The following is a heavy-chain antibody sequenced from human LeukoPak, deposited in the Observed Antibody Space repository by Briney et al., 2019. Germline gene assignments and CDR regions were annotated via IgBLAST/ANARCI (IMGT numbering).Heavy chain of an antibody. V-gene: IGHV3-74*01. D-gene: IGHD2-8*02. Sequence: GGSLRLSCAASGFTFSSYWMHWVRQAPGKGLVWVSRMNTDGSRTDYADSVRGRFTISRDNAWNTLYLQMNSLGVEGTAVYFCASDFTGRDDYWGQGTLVTVSS. J-gene: IGHJ4*02. CDR3: ASDFTGRDDY. CDR1: GFTFSSYW. CDR2: MNTDGSRT.